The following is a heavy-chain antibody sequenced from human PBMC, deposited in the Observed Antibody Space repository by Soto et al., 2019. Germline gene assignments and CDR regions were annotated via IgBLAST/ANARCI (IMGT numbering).Heavy chain of an antibody. J-gene: IGHJ6*04. CDR3: AREGGYDYIWGHKGVDV. CDR1: GFTFSSYS. D-gene: IGHD3-16*01. CDR2: ISSSSSYI. V-gene: IGHV3-21*01. Sequence: GGSLRLSCAASGFTFSSYSMNWVRQAPGKGLEWVSSISSSSSYIYYADSVKGRFTISRDNAKNSLYLQMNSLRAEDTAVYYCAREGGYDYIWGHKGVDVWGKGTTVTVSS.